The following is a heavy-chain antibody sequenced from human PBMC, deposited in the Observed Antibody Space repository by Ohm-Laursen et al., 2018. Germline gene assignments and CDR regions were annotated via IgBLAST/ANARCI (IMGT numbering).Heavy chain of an antibody. J-gene: IGHJ3*02. Sequence: ASVKVSCKTSGYTFTNSDINWVRQATGQGLEWMGWMNPNSGGTNYAQKFQGRVTMTRNTSISTAYMELSNLRSEDTAVYYCARAFGYYDSSGYYYLDAFDIWGQGTMVTVSS. D-gene: IGHD3-22*01. CDR2: MNPNSGGT. CDR3: ARAFGYYDSSGYYYLDAFDI. CDR1: GYTFTNSD. V-gene: IGHV1-8*01.